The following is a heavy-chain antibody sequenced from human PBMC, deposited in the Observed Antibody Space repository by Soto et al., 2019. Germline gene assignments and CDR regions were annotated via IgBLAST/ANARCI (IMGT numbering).Heavy chain of an antibody. J-gene: IGHJ4*02. CDR2: ISYDGSNK. Sequence: HWVRQAPGKGLEWVAVISYDGSNKYYADSVKGRFTISRDNSKNTLYLQMNSLRAEDTAVYYCAKDETYYYDSSGYFGPTTFDYWGQGTLVTVSS. CDR3: AKDETYYYDSSGYFGPTTFDY. V-gene: IGHV3-30*18. D-gene: IGHD3-22*01.